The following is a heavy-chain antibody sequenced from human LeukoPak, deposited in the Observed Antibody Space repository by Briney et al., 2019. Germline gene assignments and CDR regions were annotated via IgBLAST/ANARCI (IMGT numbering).Heavy chain of an antibody. CDR3: ARADYDFWSGYPYPFDY. CDR1: GGSISSYY. CDR2: IYYSGST. V-gene: IGHV4-59*01. Sequence: SETLSLTCSVSGGSISSYYWSWVRQPPGKGLEWIGYIYYSGSTTYNPSLKSRVTISVDTSKKQFSLKLRSVTAEDTAVYYCARADYDFWSGYPYPFDYWGQGTLVTVSS. D-gene: IGHD3-3*01. J-gene: IGHJ4*02.